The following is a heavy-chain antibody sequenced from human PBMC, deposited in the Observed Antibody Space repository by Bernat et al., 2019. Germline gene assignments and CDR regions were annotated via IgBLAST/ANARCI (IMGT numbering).Heavy chain of an antibody. D-gene: IGHD6-19*01. Sequence: QVQLVESGGGVVQPGRSLRLSCAASGFTFSSYGMHWVRQAPGKGLEWVAVISYDGSNKYYADSVKGRFTISRDNSKNTLYLQMNSLRAEDTAVYYCAKGVAVAVNYDYGMDVWGQGTTVTVSS. CDR3: AKGVAVAVNYDYGMDV. CDR2: ISYDGSNK. V-gene: IGHV3-30*18. J-gene: IGHJ6*02. CDR1: GFTFSSYG.